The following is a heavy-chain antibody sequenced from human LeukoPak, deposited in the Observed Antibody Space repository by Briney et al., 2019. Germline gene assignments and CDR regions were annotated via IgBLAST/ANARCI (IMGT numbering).Heavy chain of an antibody. CDR2: IWYDASNK. CDR1: GFTFSSHG. Sequence: PGXXLXLSCAASGFTFSSHGMHWVRQAPGKGLGWVAVIWYDASNKYYADSVKGRFTISRDNSKNMLYVEMNSLRAEDTAVYYCVRWGSGKVMDVWGKGTTVTVS. D-gene: IGHD7-27*01. V-gene: IGHV3-33*01. CDR3: VRWGSGKVMDV. J-gene: IGHJ6*03.